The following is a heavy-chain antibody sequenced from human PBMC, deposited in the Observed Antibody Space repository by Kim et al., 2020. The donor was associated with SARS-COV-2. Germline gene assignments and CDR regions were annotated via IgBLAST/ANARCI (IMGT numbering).Heavy chain of an antibody. J-gene: IGHJ6*02. Sequence: GSAKHYADSVKGRFTITRDKARNSLYLQMDSLRAEDSAIYYCARNLPMDVWGQGTTVTVSS. CDR3: ARNLPMDV. V-gene: IGHV3-48*03. CDR2: GSAK.